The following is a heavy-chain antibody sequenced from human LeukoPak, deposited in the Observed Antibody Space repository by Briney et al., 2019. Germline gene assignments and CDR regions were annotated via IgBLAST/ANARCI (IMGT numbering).Heavy chain of an antibody. CDR1: GGTFSSYA. J-gene: IGHJ4*02. D-gene: IGHD3-22*01. Sequence: GASEKVSCKAFGGTFSSYAISWVRQAPGQGLEWMGGIIPIFGTANYAQKFQGRVTITADESTSTAYMELSSLRSDDTAVYYCAARVVVNGFHYWGQGTLVTVSS. CDR2: IIPIFGTA. CDR3: AARVVVNGFHY. V-gene: IGHV1-69*13.